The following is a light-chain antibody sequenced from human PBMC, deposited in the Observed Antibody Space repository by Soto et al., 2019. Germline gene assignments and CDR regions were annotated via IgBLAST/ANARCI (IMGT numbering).Light chain of an antibody. J-gene: IGLJ1*01. CDR1: SSDVGSYNL. V-gene: IGLV2-23*01. Sequence: QSALTQPASVSGCPGQSIAISCTGTSSDVGSYNLVSWYQQHPGKAPKLMIYEDTKRPSGASDRFSGSKSGNTASLTISGLQAEDEADYYCCSYATSSTYVFGTGTKLTVL. CDR2: EDT. CDR3: CSYATSSTYV.